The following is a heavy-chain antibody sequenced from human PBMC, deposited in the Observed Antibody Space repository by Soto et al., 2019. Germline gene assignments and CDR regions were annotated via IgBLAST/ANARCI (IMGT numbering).Heavy chain of an antibody. Sequence: EVQLVDSGGGLVQPGGSLRLSCAASGFSFNTYWMSWIRQAPGKGLEWVANINEDGNKKNYVDSVRGRVTISRDNAKTSVHLQMNSLRVEDTAVYYCATCAGAPADWGQGTLVTVSS. J-gene: IGHJ4*02. CDR3: ATCAGAPAD. V-gene: IGHV3-7*01. CDR2: INEDGNKK. D-gene: IGHD6-25*01. CDR1: GFSFNTYW.